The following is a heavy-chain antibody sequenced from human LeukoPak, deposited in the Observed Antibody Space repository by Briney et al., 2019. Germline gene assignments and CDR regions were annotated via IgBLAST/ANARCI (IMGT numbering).Heavy chain of an antibody. D-gene: IGHD3-3*01. CDR3: ARERFLEWLLYQLPDY. Sequence: PSGGSLRLSCAASGFTFSTYAMHWVRQAPGKGLEWVAVISYDGSNKYYADSVKGRFTISRDNSKNTLYLQMNGLRAEDTAVYYCARERFLEWLLYQLPDYWGQGTLVTVSS. CDR1: GFTFSTYA. J-gene: IGHJ4*02. V-gene: IGHV3-30*04. CDR2: ISYDGSNK.